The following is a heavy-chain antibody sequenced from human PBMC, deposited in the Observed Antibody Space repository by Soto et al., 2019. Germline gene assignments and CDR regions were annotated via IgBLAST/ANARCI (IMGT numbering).Heavy chain of an antibody. CDR2: MDPNSGST. J-gene: IGHJ6*02. D-gene: IGHD3-3*01. Sequence: XSVKVSCKASGYSFTSYDIHWVRQAPGQGLEWLGWMDPNSGSTGYAQNFQGRVTMTRNISINTAHMELSSLRSEDTAVYYCARERKFDFWRKGLDVWGQGLTVTVSS. V-gene: IGHV1-8*01. CDR3: ARERKFDFWRKGLDV. CDR1: GYSFTSYD.